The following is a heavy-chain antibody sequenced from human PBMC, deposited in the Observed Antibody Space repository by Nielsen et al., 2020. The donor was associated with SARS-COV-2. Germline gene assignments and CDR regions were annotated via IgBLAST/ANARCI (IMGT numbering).Heavy chain of an antibody. J-gene: IGHJ4*02. CDR1: GFTFSSYA. CDR2: ISYDGSNK. V-gene: IGHV3-30*18. Sequence: GESLKISCAASGFTFSSYAMSWVRQAPGKGLAWVAVISYDGSNKYYADSVKGRFTISRDNSKNTLYLQMNSLRAEDTAVYYCANSNSSGYYGGSCYWGQGTLVTVSS. D-gene: IGHD3-22*01. CDR3: ANSNSSGYYGGSCY.